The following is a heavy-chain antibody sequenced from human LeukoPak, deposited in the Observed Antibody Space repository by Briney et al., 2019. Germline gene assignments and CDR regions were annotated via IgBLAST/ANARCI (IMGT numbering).Heavy chain of an antibody. V-gene: IGHV3-7*01. CDR1: GFTFSDYW. J-gene: IGHJ3*02. D-gene: IGHD3-22*01. CDR3: ARGDYYDSSGFYHDAFDI. CDR2: IKQDGSAK. Sequence: GGSLRLSCAASGFTFSDYWMSWVRQAPGKGLEWVANIKQDGSAKYYVDSVKGRFTISRDNAKNSLYLQMNSLRAEDTAVYYCARGDYYDSSGFYHDAFDIWGQGTMVTVSS.